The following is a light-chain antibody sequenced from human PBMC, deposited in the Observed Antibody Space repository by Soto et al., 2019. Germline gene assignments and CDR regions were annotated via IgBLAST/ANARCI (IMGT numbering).Light chain of an antibody. V-gene: IGKV1-27*01. Sequence: DVQMTQSPSSLSASVGDRVTITCRASQGISNYLAWYQQRSGKVPELLIYSASTLHSGVPSRFSGSGSGTDFTLTISSLQPEDVATYYCQKYNTAPLTFAGGTKVEIK. J-gene: IGKJ4*01. CDR2: SAS. CDR3: QKYNTAPLT. CDR1: QGISNY.